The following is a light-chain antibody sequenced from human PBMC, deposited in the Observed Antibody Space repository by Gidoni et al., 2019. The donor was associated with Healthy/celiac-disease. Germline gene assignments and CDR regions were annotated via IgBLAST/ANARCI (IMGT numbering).Light chain of an antibody. Sequence: IQLTQSPSFLSASVGDRVTITCRASQGIISYLAWYQQKPGKAPNLLIYAASTLQSGVPSRFSGSGSGTEFTLTISSLQPEDFATYYCQQINSYPLTFGPGTKVDIK. CDR1: QGIISY. CDR2: AAS. V-gene: IGKV1-9*01. CDR3: QQINSYPLT. J-gene: IGKJ3*01.